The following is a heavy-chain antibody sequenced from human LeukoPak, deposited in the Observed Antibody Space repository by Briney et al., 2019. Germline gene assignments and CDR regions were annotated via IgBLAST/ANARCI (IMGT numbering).Heavy chain of an antibody. CDR2: IYTSGST. D-gene: IGHD2-2*01. Sequence: SETLSLTCTVSGGSISSYYWSWIRQPAGKGLEWIGRIYTSGSTNYNPSLKSRVTMSVDTSKNQFSLKLSSVTAADTAVYYCARAPHCSTTSCYEGGYYFDYWGQGTLVTVSS. V-gene: IGHV4-4*07. J-gene: IGHJ4*02. CDR3: ARAPHCSTTSCYEGGYYFDY. CDR1: GGSISSYY.